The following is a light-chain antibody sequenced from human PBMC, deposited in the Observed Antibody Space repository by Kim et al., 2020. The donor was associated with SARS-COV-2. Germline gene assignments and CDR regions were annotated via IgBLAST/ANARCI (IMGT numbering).Light chain of an antibody. J-gene: IGLJ1*01. CDR1: SSDVGGYNY. V-gene: IGLV2-14*01. Sequence: QSALTQPASVSVSPGQSITISCTGTSSDVGGYNYVSWYQQHPGRAPKLMIYDVSKRPSGVPNRFSGSRSGNTASLTISGLQAEDEADYYCSAFTSSSTVFGTGTKVTVL. CDR3: SAFTSSSTV. CDR2: DVS.